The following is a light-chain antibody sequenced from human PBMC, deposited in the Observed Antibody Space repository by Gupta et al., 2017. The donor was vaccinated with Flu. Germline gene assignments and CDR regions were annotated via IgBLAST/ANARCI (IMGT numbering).Light chain of an antibody. V-gene: IGKV3-15*01. CDR2: GAS. J-gene: IGKJ5*01. CDR1: QSVSSN. CDR3: QQYNNWRPPT. Sequence: EIVMTQSPATLSVSPGERATLSCRASQSVSSNLAWYQQNPGQAPRLLIYGASTRATGIPARFSGSGSGTEFTLTISSLQSEDFAVYYCQQYNNWRPPTFGQGTRLEIK.